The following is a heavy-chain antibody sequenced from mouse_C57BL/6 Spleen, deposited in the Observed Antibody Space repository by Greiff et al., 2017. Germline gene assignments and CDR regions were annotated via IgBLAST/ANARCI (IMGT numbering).Heavy chain of an antibody. D-gene: IGHD4-1*01. Sequence: DVMLVESGGGLVQPGGSLSLSCAASGFTFTDYYMSWVRQPPGKALEWLGFIRNKANGYTTEYSASVKGRFTISRDNSQSILYLQMNALRAEDSATYYCARYTTGTGDYYAMDYWGQGTSVTVSS. CDR1: GFTFTDYY. V-gene: IGHV7-3*01. CDR3: ARYTTGTGDYYAMDY. J-gene: IGHJ4*01. CDR2: IRNKANGYTT.